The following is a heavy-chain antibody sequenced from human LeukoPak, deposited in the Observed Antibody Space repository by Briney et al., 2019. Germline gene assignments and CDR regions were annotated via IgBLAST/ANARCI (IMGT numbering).Heavy chain of an antibody. CDR2: ISSSGSTV. CDR1: GFTFSDYY. J-gene: IGHJ4*02. CDR3: ARDGWGEDIVVVPAVIFDY. V-gene: IGHV3-11*04. Sequence: PGGSLRLSCAASGFTFSDYYMSWIRQAPGKGLEWVSYISSSGSTVYYADSVKGRFTISRDNAKNSLYLQMNSLRAEDTAVYYCARDGWGEDIVVVPAVIFDYWGQGTLVTVSS. D-gene: IGHD2-2*01.